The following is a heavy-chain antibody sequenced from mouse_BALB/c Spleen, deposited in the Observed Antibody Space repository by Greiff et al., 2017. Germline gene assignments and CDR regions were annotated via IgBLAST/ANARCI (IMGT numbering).Heavy chain of an antibody. CDR2: ISYSGST. V-gene: IGHV3-8*02. CDR3: ARCNGDYGWYFDV. J-gene: IGHJ1*01. CDR1: GDSITSGY. D-gene: IGHD2-4*01. Sequence: VQLKQSGPSLVKPSQTLSLTCSVTGDSITSGYWNWIRKFPGNKLEYMGYISYSGSTYYNPSLKSRISITRDTSKNQYYLQLNSVTTEDTATYYCARCNGDYGWYFDVWGAGTTVTVSS.